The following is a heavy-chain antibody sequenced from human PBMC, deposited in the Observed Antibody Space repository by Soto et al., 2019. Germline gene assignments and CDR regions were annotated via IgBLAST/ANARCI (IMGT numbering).Heavy chain of an antibody. J-gene: IGHJ5*02. CDR3: ASTYCSSTSCPFDP. Sequence: SETLSLTCTVSGGSISSYYWSWIRQPPGKGLEWIGYIYYSGSTNYNPSLKSRVTISVDTSKNQFSLKLSSVTAADTAVYYCASTYCSSTSCPFDPWGQGTLVTVSS. CDR2: IYYSGST. CDR1: GGSISSYY. D-gene: IGHD2-2*01. V-gene: IGHV4-59*08.